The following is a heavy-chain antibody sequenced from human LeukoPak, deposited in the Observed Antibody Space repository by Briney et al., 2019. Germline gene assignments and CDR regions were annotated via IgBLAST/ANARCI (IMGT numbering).Heavy chain of an antibody. J-gene: IGHJ3*02. V-gene: IGHV1-2*02. CDR2: INPNSGGT. CDR3: ARNIWFGESADAFDI. D-gene: IGHD3-10*01. CDR1: GYTFTGYY. Sequence: ASVKVFCKASGYTFTGYYMHWVRQAPGQGLEWMGWINPNSGGTNYAQKFQGRVTMTRDTSISTAYMELSRLTSDDTAVYYCARNIWFGESADAFDIWGQGTMVTVSS.